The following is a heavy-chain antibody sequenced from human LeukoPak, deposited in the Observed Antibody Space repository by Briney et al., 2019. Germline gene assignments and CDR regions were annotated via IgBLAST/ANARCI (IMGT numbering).Heavy chain of an antibody. CDR3: GRDLPTVTSIDY. CDR1: GFTFSTYC. CDR2: IKQDGSEK. J-gene: IGHJ4*02. V-gene: IGHV3-7*01. Sequence: GGSLRLSCAASGFTFSTYCMSWVRQAPGKGLEWVANIKQDGSEKYYVDSVKGRFTISRDNAKNSLYLQMNSLRAEDTAVYYCGRDLPTVTSIDYWGQGTLVTVSS. D-gene: IGHD4-17*01.